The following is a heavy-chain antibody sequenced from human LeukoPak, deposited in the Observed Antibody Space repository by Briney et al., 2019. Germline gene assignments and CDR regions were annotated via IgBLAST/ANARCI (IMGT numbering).Heavy chain of an antibody. CDR1: GFTFSDNG. CDR3: ARGYGNYGWYFDY. CDR2: TSYDGTNK. Sequence: GGSLRLSCVASGFTFSDNGMHWVRQAPGKGLEWVAVTSYDGTNKYYADSVQGRFTTSRDNSKSTLFLQMTSLRTDDTAVYYCARGYGNYGWYFDYWGQGTLVTVSS. J-gene: IGHJ4*02. V-gene: IGHV3-30*03. D-gene: IGHD4-11*01.